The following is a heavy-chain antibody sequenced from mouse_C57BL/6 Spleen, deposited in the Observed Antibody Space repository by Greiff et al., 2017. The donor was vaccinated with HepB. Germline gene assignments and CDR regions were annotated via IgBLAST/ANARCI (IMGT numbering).Heavy chain of an antibody. D-gene: IGHD2-4*01. CDR2: INPNNGGT. Sequence: EVQLQESGPELVKPGASVKIPCKASGYTFTDYNMDWVKQSHGKSLEWIGDINPNNGGTIYNQKFKGKATLTVDKSSSTAYMELRSLTSEDTAVYYCARGRYDYLPRGYAMDYWGQGTSVTVSS. V-gene: IGHV1-18*01. CDR1: GYTFTDYN. J-gene: IGHJ4*01. CDR3: ARGRYDYLPRGYAMDY.